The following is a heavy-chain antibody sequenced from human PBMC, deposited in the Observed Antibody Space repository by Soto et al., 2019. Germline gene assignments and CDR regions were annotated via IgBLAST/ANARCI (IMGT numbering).Heavy chain of an antibody. V-gene: IGHV3-30*18. J-gene: IGHJ4*02. CDR1: GLTFTNHG. CDR2: ISYDGTSE. CDR3: AQARLYNWNEPLDF. Sequence: QVQLVESGGGVVQPGRSLRLSCAASGLTFTNHGMHWVRQAPGKGLEWVAHISYDGTSEHYADSVKGRFTISRDNPNNTVHLQLNTLRPEDTAVYYCAQARLYNWNEPLDFWGQGTLVTVSS. D-gene: IGHD1-20*01.